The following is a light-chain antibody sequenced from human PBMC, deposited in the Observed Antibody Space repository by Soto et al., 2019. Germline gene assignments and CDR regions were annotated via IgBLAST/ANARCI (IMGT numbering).Light chain of an antibody. Sequence: EIVMTQSPPTISVSPGERDTLSCRASQNVYNTLAWYQQRPGQSPSLLIYAASTRAPGVPARFSGSGSGTEFTLTISGLQSDDFALFFCQHYYKWPLSFGGGTKVEIK. CDR2: AAS. CDR1: QNVYNT. CDR3: QHYYKWPLS. J-gene: IGKJ4*01. V-gene: IGKV3-15*01.